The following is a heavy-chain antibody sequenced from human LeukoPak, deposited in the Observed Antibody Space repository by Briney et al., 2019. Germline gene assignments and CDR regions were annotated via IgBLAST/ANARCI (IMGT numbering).Heavy chain of an antibody. V-gene: IGHV3-23*01. Sequence: PGGSLRLSCAASGFTFSSYDMSWVRQAPGKGLEWVSGIGGSGAGTYYTDSVRGRFTVSRDNSKNTLYLQMNSLRAEDTAVYYCAKDQFSSSATGAFDIWGHGTMVTVSS. CDR1: GFTFSSYD. CDR3: AKDQFSSSATGAFDI. D-gene: IGHD6-13*01. J-gene: IGHJ3*02. CDR2: IGGSGAGT.